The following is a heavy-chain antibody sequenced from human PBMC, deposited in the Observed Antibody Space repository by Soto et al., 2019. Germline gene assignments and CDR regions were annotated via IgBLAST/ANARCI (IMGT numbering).Heavy chain of an antibody. Sequence: ASVKVSCKASGYTFTSYGISWVRQAPGQGLEWMGWISAYNGNTNYAQKLQGRVTMTTDTSTSTAYMELRSLRSDDTAVYYCARDHPIGVDSSGWYNYYYYYGMDVWGQGTTVTVS. J-gene: IGHJ6*02. CDR1: GYTFTSYG. CDR3: ARDHPIGVDSSGWYNYYYYYGMDV. V-gene: IGHV1-18*01. CDR2: ISAYNGNT. D-gene: IGHD6-19*01.